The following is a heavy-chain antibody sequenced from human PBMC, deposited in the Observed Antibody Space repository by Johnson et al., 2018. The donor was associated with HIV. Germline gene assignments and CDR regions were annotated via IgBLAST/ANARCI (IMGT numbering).Heavy chain of an antibody. CDR2: MSYDGSTT. V-gene: IGHV3-30*18. J-gene: IGHJ3*02. Sequence: QVQLVESGGGLVKPGGSLRLSCAASGFTFTNYGMHWVRQAPGKGLQWVAVMSYDGSTTYYADSVKGRFTISRDNSKNTLYLQMNSLRAEDTAVYYCAKGVITMIVVATDAFDIWGQGTMVTVSS. D-gene: IGHD3-22*01. CDR3: AKGVITMIVVATDAFDI. CDR1: GFTFTNYG.